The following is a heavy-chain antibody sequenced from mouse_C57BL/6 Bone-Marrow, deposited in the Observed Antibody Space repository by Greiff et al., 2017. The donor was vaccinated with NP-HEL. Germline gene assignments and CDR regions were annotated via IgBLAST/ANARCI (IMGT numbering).Heavy chain of an antibody. CDR3: TRKRVGLREFAY. CDR2: IDPETGGT. D-gene: IGHD2-2*01. CDR1: GYTFTDYE. Sequence: VQLQQSGAELVRPGASVTLSCKASGYTFTDYEMHWVKQTPVHGLEWIGAIDPETGGTAYNQKFKGKAILTADKSSSTAYMELRSLTSEDAAVYYCTRKRVGLREFAYWGQGTLVTVSA. J-gene: IGHJ3*01. V-gene: IGHV1-15*01.